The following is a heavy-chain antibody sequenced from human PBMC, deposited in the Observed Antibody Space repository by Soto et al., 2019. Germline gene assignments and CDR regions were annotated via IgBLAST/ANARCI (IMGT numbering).Heavy chain of an antibody. V-gene: IGHV3-23*01. J-gene: IGHJ2*01. CDR2: ISGSGGST. CDR3: AKDGSGSSGYFYWYFDL. Sequence: EVQLLESGGGLVQPGGSLRLSCAASGFIFSSYAMSWVRQAPGKGLEWVSAISGSGGSTYYADSVKGRFTISRDNSKNTLYLQMNSLRAEDTAVYYCAKDGSGSSGYFYWYFDLWGRGTLVTVSS. CDR1: GFIFSSYA. D-gene: IGHD3-22*01.